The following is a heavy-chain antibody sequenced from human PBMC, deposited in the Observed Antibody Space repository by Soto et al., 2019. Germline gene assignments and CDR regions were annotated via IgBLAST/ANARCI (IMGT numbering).Heavy chain of an antibody. J-gene: IGHJ4*02. Sequence: LSLTCAVSSGSISSSNWWSWVRQPPGKGLEWIGEIYHSGSTNYNPSLKSRVTISVDKSKNQFSLKLSSVTAADTAVYYCASLPVVVAATPNWGQGTLVTVSS. CDR1: SGSISSSNW. CDR3: ASLPVVVAATPN. V-gene: IGHV4-4*02. CDR2: IYHSGST. D-gene: IGHD2-15*01.